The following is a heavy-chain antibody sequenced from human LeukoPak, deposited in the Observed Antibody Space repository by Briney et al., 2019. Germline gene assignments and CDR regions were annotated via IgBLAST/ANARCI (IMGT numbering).Heavy chain of an antibody. CDR1: GFTFSSYW. CDR3: ACDRYSLVPDDDFDI. Sequence: PGGSLRLSCAASGFTFSSYWMSWVRQAPGEGLEWVANIKQGGSEKYYVDLVRRLFTLSRDYDKNSLYLQMNSLSAEDTAVYFCACDRYSLVPDDDFDIWGQGTMVTVSS. J-gene: IGHJ3*02. CDR2: IKQGGSEK. D-gene: IGHD5-18*01. V-gene: IGHV3-7*01.